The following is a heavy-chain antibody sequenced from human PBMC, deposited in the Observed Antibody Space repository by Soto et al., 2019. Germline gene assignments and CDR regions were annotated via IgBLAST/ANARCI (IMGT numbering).Heavy chain of an antibody. V-gene: IGHV3-48*01. Sequence: GGSLRLSCAASGFTFSSYSMNWVRQAPGKGLEWVSYISSSSSTIYYADSVKGRFTISRDNAKNSLYLQMNSLRAEDTAVYYCASPGYCSGGSCYSGSGYWGQGTLVTVSS. CDR3: ASPGYCSGGSCYSGSGY. J-gene: IGHJ4*02. CDR2: ISSSSSTI. CDR1: GFTFSSYS. D-gene: IGHD2-15*01.